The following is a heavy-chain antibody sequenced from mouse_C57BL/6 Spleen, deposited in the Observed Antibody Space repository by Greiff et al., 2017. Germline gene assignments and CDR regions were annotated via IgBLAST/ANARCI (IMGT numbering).Heavy chain of an antibody. D-gene: IGHD2-4*01. V-gene: IGHV1-52*01. CDR2: VDPSDSET. J-gene: IGHJ4*01. CDR1: GYTFTSYW. Sequence: QVQLQQPGAELVRPGSSVKLSCKASGYTFTSYWMHWVKQRPIQGLEWIGNVDPSDSETHYNQKFKDKATLTVDKSSSTAYVQLSSLTSEDSAVYYCGLDDDDAGSVGDYWGQGTSVTVSS. CDR3: GLDDDDAGSVGDY.